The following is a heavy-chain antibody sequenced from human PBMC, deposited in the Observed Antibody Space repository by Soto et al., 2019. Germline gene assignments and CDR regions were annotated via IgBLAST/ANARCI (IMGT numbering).Heavy chain of an antibody. CDR3: ARIGASGDRYYFDY. Sequence: SGPTLVNPTQTLTLTCTFSGFSLSTSGMCVSWIRQPPGKALEWLARIDWDDDKHYSTSLKTRLTISKDTSKNQVVLTMTNMDPVDTATYYLARIGASGDRYYFDYWGQGTLVTAPQ. J-gene: IGHJ4*02. CDR2: IDWDDDK. CDR1: GFSLSTSGMC. V-gene: IGHV2-70*11. D-gene: IGHD2-21*01.